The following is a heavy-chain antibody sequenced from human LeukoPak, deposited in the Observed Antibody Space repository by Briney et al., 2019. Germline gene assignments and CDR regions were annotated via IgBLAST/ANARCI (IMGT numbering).Heavy chain of an antibody. Sequence: GGSLRLSCAASGFTFSSYAMHWVRQAPGKGLEWVAVISYDGSNKYYADSVKGRFTISRDNSKNTLYLQMNSLRAEDTAVYYCARDRGYSYGYFDYWGQGTLVTVSS. CDR3: ARDRGYSYGYFDY. D-gene: IGHD5-18*01. CDR2: ISYDGSNK. CDR1: GFTFSSYA. V-gene: IGHV3-30-3*01. J-gene: IGHJ4*02.